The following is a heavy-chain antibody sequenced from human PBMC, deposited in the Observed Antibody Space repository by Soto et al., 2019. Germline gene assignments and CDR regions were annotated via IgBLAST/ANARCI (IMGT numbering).Heavy chain of an antibody. CDR3: ARSPNYCCYGFDV. CDR2: IYYSGST. V-gene: IGHV4-61*08. Sequence: PSETLSLTCTVSGGSVGSGAYFWSWLRQARGKRLEWIAYIYYSGSTNYNPSLKSRATISVDTSKSQVSLTLTSMTAADAALYYCARSPNYCCYGFDVWGQGTAVTVSS. CDR1: GGSVGSGAYF. J-gene: IGHJ6*02. D-gene: IGHD2-21*01.